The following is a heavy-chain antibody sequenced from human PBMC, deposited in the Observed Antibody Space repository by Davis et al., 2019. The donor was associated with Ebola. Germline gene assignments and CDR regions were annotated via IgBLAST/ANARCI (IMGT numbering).Heavy chain of an antibody. J-gene: IGHJ1*01. Sequence: GESLKISCAASGFTVSSNYMSWVRQAPGKGLEWVSAISGSGGSTYYADSVKGRFTISSDNSKNTLYLQMNSLRAEDTAVYYCAKWGDFWSGDAYFQHWGQGTLVTVSS. V-gene: IGHV3-23*01. CDR1: GFTVSSNY. CDR2: ISGSGGST. D-gene: IGHD3-3*01. CDR3: AKWGDFWSGDAYFQH.